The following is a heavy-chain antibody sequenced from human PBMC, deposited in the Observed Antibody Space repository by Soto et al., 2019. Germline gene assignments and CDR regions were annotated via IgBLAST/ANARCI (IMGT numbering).Heavy chain of an antibody. J-gene: IGHJ6*02. Sequence: LRLSCTASGFTFGDYAMSWVRQAPGKGLEWVGFIRSKAYGGTTEYAASVKGRFTISRDDSKSIAYLQMNSLKTEDTAVYYCTRDDIVVVPAAIRYYGMDVWGQGTTVTVSS. D-gene: IGHD2-2*01. CDR2: IRSKAYGGTT. CDR3: TRDDIVVVPAAIRYYGMDV. V-gene: IGHV3-49*04. CDR1: GFTFGDYA.